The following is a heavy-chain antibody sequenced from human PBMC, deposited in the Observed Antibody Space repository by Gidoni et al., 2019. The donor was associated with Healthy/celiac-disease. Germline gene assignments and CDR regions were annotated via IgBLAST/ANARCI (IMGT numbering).Heavy chain of an antibody. CDR2: IYYSGST. V-gene: IGHV4-30-4*01. J-gene: IGHJ3*02. CDR1: GGSISSGDYY. Sequence: QVQLQESGPGLVKPSQTLSLTCTVSGGSISSGDYYWSWLRQPPGKGLEWIGYIYYSGSTYYNPSLKSRVTISVDTSKNQFSLKLSSVTAADTAVYYCARDAGYDYALGAFDIWGQGTMVTVSS. CDR3: ARDAGYDYALGAFDI. D-gene: IGHD3-16*01.